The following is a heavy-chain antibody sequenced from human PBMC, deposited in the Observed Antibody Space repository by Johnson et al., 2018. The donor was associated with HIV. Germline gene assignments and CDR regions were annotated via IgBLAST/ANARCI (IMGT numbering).Heavy chain of an antibody. Sequence: VQLVESGGGVVQPGRSLRLSCAASGFTFSSYWMSWVRQAPGKGLEWVANIKQDGSEKYYVDSVKGRFTISRDNAKNSLYLQMNSLRAEDTAVYYCAKDVSVVTPSGSFDIWGQGTRVTVSS. CDR2: IKQDGSEK. J-gene: IGHJ3*02. CDR3: AKDVSVVTPSGSFDI. CDR1: GFTFSSYW. V-gene: IGHV3-7*01. D-gene: IGHD4-23*01.